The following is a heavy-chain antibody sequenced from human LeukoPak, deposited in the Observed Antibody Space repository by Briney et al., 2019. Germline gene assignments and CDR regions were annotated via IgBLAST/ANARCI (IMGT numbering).Heavy chain of an antibody. CDR2: INHSGST. D-gene: IGHD6-6*01. Sequence: SETLSLTCAVYGGSFSGYYWSWIRQPPGKGLGWIGEINHSGSTNYNPSLKSRVTISVDTSKNQFSLKLSSVTAADTAVYYCARDASIAARYFDYWGQGTLVTVSS. V-gene: IGHV4-34*01. CDR1: GGSFSGYY. J-gene: IGHJ4*02. CDR3: ARDASIAARYFDY.